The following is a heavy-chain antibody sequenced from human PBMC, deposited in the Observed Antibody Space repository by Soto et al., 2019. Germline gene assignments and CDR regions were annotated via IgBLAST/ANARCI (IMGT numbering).Heavy chain of an antibody. CDR3: ASGYCSGGSCYDY. Sequence: QVQLVESVGGVVQPGRSLRLSCAASGFTFSSYGMHWVRQAPGKGLEWVADIWYDGSNKYYAASVKGRFTISRDNSKNTLYLQMNSLRAEDTAVYYCASGYCSGGSCYDYWGQGTLVTVSS. V-gene: IGHV3-33*01. CDR1: GFTFSSYG. D-gene: IGHD2-15*01. CDR2: IWYDGSNK. J-gene: IGHJ4*02.